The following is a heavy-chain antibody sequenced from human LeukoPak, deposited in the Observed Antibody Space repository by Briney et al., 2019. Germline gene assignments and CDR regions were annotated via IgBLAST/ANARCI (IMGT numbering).Heavy chain of an antibody. D-gene: IGHD2-2*01. J-gene: IGHJ3*02. CDR1: GGTFSSYA. V-gene: IGHV1-69*13. CDR2: IIPIFGTA. CDR3: AGSTETPAFVGAFDI. Sequence: GASVTVSCKASGGTFSSYAISWVRQAPGQGLEWMGGIIPIFGTANYAQKFQGRVTITADESTSTAYMELSSLRSEDTAVYYCAGSTETPAFVGAFDIWGQGTMVTGSS.